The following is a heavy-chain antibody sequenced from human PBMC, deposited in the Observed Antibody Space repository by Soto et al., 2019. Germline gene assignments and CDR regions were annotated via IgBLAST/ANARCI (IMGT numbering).Heavy chain of an antibody. Sequence: QVQLVQSGAEVKKPGSSVKVSCKASGGTFSSYTISWVRQAPGQGLEWMGRIIPILGIANYAQKFQGSVPITADKSTSTAYMELSSLRSEDTAVYYCARGPANIDSSSSNYYYYYYMDVWGKGTTVTVSS. D-gene: IGHD6-6*01. CDR1: GGTFSSYT. V-gene: IGHV1-69*02. CDR2: IIPILGIA. J-gene: IGHJ6*03. CDR3: ARGPANIDSSSSNYYYYYYMDV.